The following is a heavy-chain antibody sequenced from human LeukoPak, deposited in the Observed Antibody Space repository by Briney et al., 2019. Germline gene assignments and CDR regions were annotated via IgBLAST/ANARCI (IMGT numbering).Heavy chain of an antibody. V-gene: IGHV3-7*05. Sequence: GGSLRLSCEASGFTFSNFWMSWVRQAPGKWLEWAASIRQDGIERKYVDSVGGRFTISRDNAENSVYLEMNSLRDEDTAVYYCARVANWDLDYWGQGTLATVSS. D-gene: IGHD1-1*01. J-gene: IGHJ4*02. CDR1: GFTFSNFW. CDR3: ARVANWDLDY. CDR2: IRQDGIER.